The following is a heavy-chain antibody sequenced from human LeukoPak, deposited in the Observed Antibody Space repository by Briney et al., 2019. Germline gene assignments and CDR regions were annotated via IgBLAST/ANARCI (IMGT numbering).Heavy chain of an antibody. CDR1: VFTFSSYG. CDR3: ARDCDYADTSGMPCY. J-gene: IGHJ1*01. CDR2: ISYDGSNK. D-gene: IGHD4-23*01. V-gene: IGHV3-30*03. Sequence: PGGSLRLSCAASVFTFSSYGMHSVRQAPGKGLEWVAVISYDGSNKYYADSVKGRFTISRDNSQNTLYLQMNSLRVEDTAVYYCARDCDYADTSGMPCYRGQGTLVTVSS.